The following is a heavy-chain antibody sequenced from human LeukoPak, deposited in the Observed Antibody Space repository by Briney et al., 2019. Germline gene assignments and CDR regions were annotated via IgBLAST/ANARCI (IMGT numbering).Heavy chain of an antibody. CDR1: GFTFSSYA. D-gene: IGHD3-10*01. CDR2: ISGSGGST. J-gene: IGHJ4*02. Sequence: GGSLRLSCAASGFTFSSYAMSWVRQAPGKGPEWASAISGSGGSTYYADSVKGRFTISRDNSKNTLYLQMNSLRAEDTAVCYCAKALWFGESNFDYWGQGTLVTVSS. V-gene: IGHV3-23*01. CDR3: AKALWFGESNFDY.